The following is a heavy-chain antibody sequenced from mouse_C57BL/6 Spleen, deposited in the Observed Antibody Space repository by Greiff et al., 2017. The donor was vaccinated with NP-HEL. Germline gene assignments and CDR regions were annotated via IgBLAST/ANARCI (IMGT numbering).Heavy chain of an antibody. V-gene: IGHV1-18*01. D-gene: IGHD2-1*01. CDR3: ARVYYGNSLFAY. CDR2: INPNNGGT. CDR1: GYTFTDYN. Sequence: EVQLQQSGPELVKPGASVKIPCKASGYTFTDYNMDWVKQSHGKSLEWIGDINPNNGGTIYNQKFKGKATLTVDKSSSTAYMELRSLTSEDTAVYYCARVYYGNSLFAYWGQGTLVTVSA. J-gene: IGHJ3*01.